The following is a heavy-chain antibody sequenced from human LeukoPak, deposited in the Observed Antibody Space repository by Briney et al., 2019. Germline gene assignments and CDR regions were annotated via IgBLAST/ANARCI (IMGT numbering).Heavy chain of an antibody. Sequence: GGSLRLSCAASGFTFNDYAMYWVRQAPGKGLEWVTLISYDGYDQSYTDSVRGRFTISRDNSKNTLYLQMDSLRTEDTAVYYCARDFFPIVDSSWYEIGYWGQGTLVTVSS. CDR1: GFTFNDYA. D-gene: IGHD6-13*01. CDR3: ARDFFPIVDSSWYEIGY. V-gene: IGHV3-30-3*01. CDR2: ISYDGYDQ. J-gene: IGHJ4*02.